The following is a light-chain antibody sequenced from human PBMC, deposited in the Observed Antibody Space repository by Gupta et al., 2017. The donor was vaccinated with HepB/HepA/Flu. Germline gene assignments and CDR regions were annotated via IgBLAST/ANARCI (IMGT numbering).Light chain of an antibody. J-gene: IGKJ1*01. CDR1: QSISSY. Sequence: DIQMTQSPSSLSASVGDRVTITCRASQSISSYLNWYQQKPGKAPKLLIYAASSLQSGVPSRFSGSGSGKDFIISISSLPPEDFVTYYCHQSDRNPRTFGQGTKVEIK. CDR3: HQSDRNPRT. CDR2: AAS. V-gene: IGKV1-39*01.